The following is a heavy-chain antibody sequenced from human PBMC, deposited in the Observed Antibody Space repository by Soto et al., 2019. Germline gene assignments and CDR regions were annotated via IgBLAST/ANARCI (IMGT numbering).Heavy chain of an antibody. CDR1: GYPFKTYY. CDR3: ARGGHIAVVTDSFDS. CDR2: IHPSGGGS. V-gene: IGHV1-46*02. Sequence: GASVKVSCKSSGYPFKTYYLHWVRQAPGQGLEWMGMIHPSGGGSTYAQKFLGRVTMTMDSSTSTVFMELTSLRPADTAVYYCARGGHIAVVTDSFDSWGQGTLVTVSS. J-gene: IGHJ4*02. D-gene: IGHD2-21*02.